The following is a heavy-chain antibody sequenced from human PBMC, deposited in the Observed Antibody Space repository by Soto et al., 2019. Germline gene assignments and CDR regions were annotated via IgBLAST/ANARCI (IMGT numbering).Heavy chain of an antibody. CDR2: IYYPGST. V-gene: IGHV4-39*01. CDR1: GGYISSSAYF. Sequence: QRQVQESRPGLVKPSETLSLTCTVSGGYISSSAYFWGWIRQPPGKGLEWIGNIYYPGSTSYTTSLKSRITISIDTSKNRFALQLSTLTAADTSVYFCARIYTGDDDAGAFDIWGQGTMVTVSS. J-gene: IGHJ3*02. D-gene: IGHD5-12*01. CDR3: ARIYTGDDDAGAFDI.